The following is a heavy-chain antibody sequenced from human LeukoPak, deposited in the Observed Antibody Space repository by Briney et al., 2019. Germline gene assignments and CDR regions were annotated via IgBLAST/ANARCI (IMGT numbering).Heavy chain of an antibody. CDR2: IIPIFGTA. J-gene: IGHJ3*02. V-gene: IGHV1-69*06. Sequence: ASVKVSCKASGGTFSSYAISWVRQAPGQGLEWMGGIIPIFGTANYAQKFQGRVTITADKSTSTAYMELSSLRSEDTAVYYCASLKGAGTGDAFDIWGQGTMVTVSS. CDR3: ASLKGAGTGDAFDI. D-gene: IGHD6-19*01. CDR1: GGTFSSYA.